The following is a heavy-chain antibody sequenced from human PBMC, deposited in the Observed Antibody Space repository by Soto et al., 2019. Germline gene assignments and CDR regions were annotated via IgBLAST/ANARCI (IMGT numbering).Heavy chain of an antibody. CDR3: AKLPYGDYGNFDY. D-gene: IGHD4-17*01. CDR1: GFTFSSNA. CDR2: ISDSGGTT. Sequence: EVQLLESGGGLVQPGGSLRLSCAASGFTFSSNALSWVRQPPGGGLEWVSAISDSGGTTYYADSVKGRFTISRDNSKNTLYLQMNNLRAEDTAVYSCAKLPYGDYGNFDYWGQGTLVTVSS. V-gene: IGHV3-23*01. J-gene: IGHJ4*02.